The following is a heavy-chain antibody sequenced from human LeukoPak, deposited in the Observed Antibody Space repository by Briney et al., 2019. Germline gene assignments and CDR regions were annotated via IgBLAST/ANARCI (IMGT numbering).Heavy chain of an antibody. CDR2: ISSRGDST. CDR1: GFIFSNYA. CDR3: VKGPRPDITVAHTVEN. J-gene: IGHJ4*02. V-gene: IGHV3-23*01. D-gene: IGHD6-19*01. Sequence: GGSLRLSCAASGFIFSNYAMSWVRQVPGRGLEWVSTISSRGDSTYVADSVKGRFTISRDNSKNSLYLQMDTVRAEDTAVYYCVKGPRPDITVAHTVENWGQGTLVTVSS.